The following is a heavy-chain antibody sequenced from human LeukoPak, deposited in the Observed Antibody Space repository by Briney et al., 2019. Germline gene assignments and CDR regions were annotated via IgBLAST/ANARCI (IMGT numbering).Heavy chain of an antibody. J-gene: IGHJ6*02. D-gene: IGHD4-23*01. CDR3: ARGVIRWSYYYGMDV. V-gene: IGHV3-48*04. CDR1: GFTFTSHG. Sequence: GGSLRLSCAVSGFTFTSHGMDWVRQAPGKGLEWVAYIRSRGSTIYYADSVKGRFTISRDNAKNSLYLQMNTLRIEETAVYYCARGVIRWSYYYGMDVWGQGTTVTVSS. CDR2: IRSRGSTI.